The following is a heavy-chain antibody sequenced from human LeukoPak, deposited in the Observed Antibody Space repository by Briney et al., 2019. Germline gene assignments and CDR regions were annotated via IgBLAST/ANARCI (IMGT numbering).Heavy chain of an antibody. D-gene: IGHD1-26*01. V-gene: IGHV4-4*07. CDR2: IYTSGST. Sequence: SETLSLTCTVSGASISSYYWSWLRQPAGKGLEWIGRIYTSGSTSYNPSLESRVTMSVDTSKNQFSLRVSSVTAADTAVYYCARSLVENTYFNSWGQGSLVTVSS. CDR3: ARSLVENTYFNS. J-gene: IGHJ4*02. CDR1: GASISSYY.